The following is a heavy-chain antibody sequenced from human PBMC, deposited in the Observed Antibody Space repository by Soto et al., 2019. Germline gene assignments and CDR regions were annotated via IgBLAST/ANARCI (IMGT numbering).Heavy chain of an antibody. CDR2: IGTAGDT. J-gene: IGHJ6*02. D-gene: IGHD4-4*01. CDR3: ARGLSTVTTWTRNIGMDV. CDR1: GFTFSSYD. V-gene: IGHV3-13*01. Sequence: HPGGSLRLSCAASGFTFSSYDMHWVRQATGKGLEWVSAIGTAGDTYYPGSVKGRFTISRENAKNSLYLQMNSLRAEDTAVYYCARGLSTVTTWTRNIGMDVWGQGTTVTVSS.